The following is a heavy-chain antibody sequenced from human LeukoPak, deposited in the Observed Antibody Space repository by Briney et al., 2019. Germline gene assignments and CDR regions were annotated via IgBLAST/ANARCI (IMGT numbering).Heavy chain of an antibody. Sequence: GGSLRLSCAASGFTFSSYAMSWVRQAPGQGLEWVSAISGSGGSTYYADSVKGRFTISRDNAKNSLYLQMNSLRAEDTAVYYCATNRWFGEPDYWGQGTLVTVSS. J-gene: IGHJ4*02. CDR1: GFTFSSYA. CDR2: ISGSGGST. D-gene: IGHD3-10*01. CDR3: ATNRWFGEPDY. V-gene: IGHV3-23*01.